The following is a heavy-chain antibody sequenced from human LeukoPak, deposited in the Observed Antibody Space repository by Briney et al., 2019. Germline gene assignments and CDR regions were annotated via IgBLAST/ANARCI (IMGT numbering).Heavy chain of an antibody. D-gene: IGHD6-6*01. CDR2: INSDGSST. J-gene: IGHJ4*02. V-gene: IGHV3-74*01. CDR1: GFTFSTYW. CDR3: ARDDVGRYSSSTFDY. Sequence: PGGSLRLSCAASGFTFSTYWIHWVRQAPGKGLVWVSRINSDGSSTTYADSVKGRFTISRDNAKNTLYLQMNSLRAEDTAVYYCARDDVGRYSSSTFDYWGQGTLVTVSS.